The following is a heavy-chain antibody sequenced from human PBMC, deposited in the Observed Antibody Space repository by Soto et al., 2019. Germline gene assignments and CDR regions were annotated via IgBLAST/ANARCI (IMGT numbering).Heavy chain of an antibody. CDR3: ARGVNIVTATSYYYMDV. J-gene: IGHJ6*03. CDR1: GDSITSFY. D-gene: IGHD2-21*02. Sequence: SETLSLTCTVSGDSITSFYWNWIRQPPGKGLEWIGYIYYGGSTNYIPSLKSRVTISADTSKNQFSLKLTSVTAADTAVYFCARGVNIVTATSYYYMDVWGKGTTVTVSS. CDR2: IYYGGST. V-gene: IGHV4-59*01.